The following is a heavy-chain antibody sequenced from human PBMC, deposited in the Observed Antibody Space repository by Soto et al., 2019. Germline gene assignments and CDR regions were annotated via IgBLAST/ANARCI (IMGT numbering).Heavy chain of an antibody. V-gene: IGHV3-23*01. CDR3: ARGRVPIDN. D-gene: IGHD1-1*01. Sequence: PGGSLRLSCAASGFTFSSYAMTWVRQAPGKGLEWVSTISGSGGSTYDADSMKGRFTISRDNSKNTLYLQISSLRGEDTAVYYCARGRVPIDNWGQGTPVTVSS. J-gene: IGHJ4*02. CDR2: ISGSGGST. CDR1: GFTFSSYA.